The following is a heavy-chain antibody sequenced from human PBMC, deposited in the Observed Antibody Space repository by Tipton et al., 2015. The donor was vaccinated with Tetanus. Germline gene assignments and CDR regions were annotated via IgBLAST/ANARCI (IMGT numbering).Heavy chain of an antibody. CDR1: GGSLRGGDHY. CDR2: VSSSGAS. V-gene: IGHV4-61*08. Sequence: GLVKPSETLALTCTVSGGSLRGGDHYWSWIRQPPGKGLEWLAYVSSSGASNSNYFLKSRITVSRDTSKNQFSLRRASVTAADTAVYFCARRSYCTSSRCFDAFDLWGPGTRVTVSS. CDR3: ARRSYCTSSRCFDAFDL. D-gene: IGHD2-8*01. J-gene: IGHJ3*01.